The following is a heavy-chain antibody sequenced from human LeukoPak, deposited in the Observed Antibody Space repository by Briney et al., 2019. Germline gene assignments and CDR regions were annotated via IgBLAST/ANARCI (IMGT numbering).Heavy chain of an antibody. D-gene: IGHD2-15*01. J-gene: IGHJ4*02. CDR1: GGSISSSTYY. Sequence: SETLSLTCTVSGGSISSSTYYWGWVRQPPGKGLEWIGYIYHSGSTYYNPSLKSRVTISVDRSKNQFSLKLSSVTAADTAVYYCARTPQSGGVFDYWAREPWSPSPQ. V-gene: IGHV4-39*07. CDR2: IYHSGST. CDR3: ARTPQSGGVFDY.